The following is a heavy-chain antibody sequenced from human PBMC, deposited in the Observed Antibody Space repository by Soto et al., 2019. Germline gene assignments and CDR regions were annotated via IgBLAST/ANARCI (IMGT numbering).Heavy chain of an antibody. D-gene: IGHD1-26*01. CDR1: GGSLSVYS. J-gene: IGHJ4*02. CDR3: ARGVGSSPPRY. CDR2: IYDSGSP. Sequence: SETLSLTCAVYGGSLSVYSWSWIRQPPGQALEWIGYIYDSGSPYYNPSLRSRVIISADTSKSQISLKLTSATAADTAVYSCARGVGSSPPRYWGRGTLVTVSS. V-gene: IGHV4-59*01.